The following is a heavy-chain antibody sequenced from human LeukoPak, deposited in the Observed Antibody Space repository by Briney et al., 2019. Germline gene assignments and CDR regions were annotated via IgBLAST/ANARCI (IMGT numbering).Heavy chain of an antibody. D-gene: IGHD5-12*01. CDR3: ARDKSGYEARYFDY. Sequence: SETLSLTCAVYGGSFSGYYWSWIRQPPGKGLEWIGEINHSGSTNYNPSLKSRVTISVDTSKNQFSLMLASVTAADTAAYYCARDKSGYEARYFDYWGQGTLVTVSS. J-gene: IGHJ4*02. CDR1: GGSFSGYY. CDR2: INHSGST. V-gene: IGHV4-34*01.